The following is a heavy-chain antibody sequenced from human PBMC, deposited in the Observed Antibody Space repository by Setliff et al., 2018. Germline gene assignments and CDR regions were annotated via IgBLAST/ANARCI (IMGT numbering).Heavy chain of an antibody. CDR3: TVYNTGSSKDHY. D-gene: IGHD2-8*02. CDR1: GGSFSTYY. CDR2: XXXXXXX. Sequence: KPTETLSLTCAVYGGSFSTYYWIWIRQPPGKGLEWIGEXXXXXXXXXXXXXKSRVTISVDTSKNQFSLKLSSVTAADTALYYCTVYNTGSSKDHYWGQGTPVTVSS. J-gene: IGHJ4*02. V-gene: IGHV4-34*01.